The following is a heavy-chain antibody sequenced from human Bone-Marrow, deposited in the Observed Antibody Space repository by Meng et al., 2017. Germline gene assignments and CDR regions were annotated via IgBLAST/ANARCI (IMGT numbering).Heavy chain of an antibody. CDR1: GGIFSNYV. D-gene: IGHD2-2*01. V-gene: IGHV1-69*13. CDR3: ARKAGNCISTTCYSLDY. J-gene: IGHJ4*02. CDR2: INAVLGTT. Sequence: SVKVSCKALGGIFSNYVIGWVRQDPGQGLEGTGGINAVLGTTNYAQKFQDRVTITSDESTSTVYMELTRLTSEDTAVYFCARKAGNCISTTCYSLDYWGQGTLVTVSS.